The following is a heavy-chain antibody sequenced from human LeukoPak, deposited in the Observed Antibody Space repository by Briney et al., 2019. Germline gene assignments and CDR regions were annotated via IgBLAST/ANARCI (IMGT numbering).Heavy chain of an antibody. CDR1: GFTFSSYW. CDR2: INSDGSST. V-gene: IGHV3-74*01. D-gene: IGHD6-19*01. CDR3: ARGGSGWYLDYFDY. J-gene: IGHJ4*02. Sequence: PGGSLRLSCAASGFTFSSYWMHWVRQAPGKGLVWVSRINSDGSSTSYADSVKGRSTISRDNAKNTLYLQMNSLRAEDMAVYYCARGGSGWYLDYFDYWGQGTLVTVSS.